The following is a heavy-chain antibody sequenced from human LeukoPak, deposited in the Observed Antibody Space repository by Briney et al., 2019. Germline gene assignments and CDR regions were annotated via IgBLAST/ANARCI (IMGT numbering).Heavy chain of an antibody. Sequence: GGSLRLSCAASGFTFSTYSMNWVRQAPGKGLEWVSGINWNGGSTGYADSVKGRFTISRDNAKNSLYLQMNSLRAEDTALYYCARGYYYYMDVWGKGTTVTVSS. CDR2: INWNGGST. J-gene: IGHJ6*03. CDR1: GFTFSTYS. V-gene: IGHV3-20*04. CDR3: ARGYYYYMDV.